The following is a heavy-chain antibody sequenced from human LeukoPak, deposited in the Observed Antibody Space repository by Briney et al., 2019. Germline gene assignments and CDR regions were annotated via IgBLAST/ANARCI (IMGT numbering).Heavy chain of an antibody. CDR1: GFTFSSYG. J-gene: IGHJ4*02. CDR3: AKDLTGMVRGEGAFDY. D-gene: IGHD3-10*01. V-gene: IGHV3-30*18. CDR2: ISYDGSNK. Sequence: PGRSLRLSCAASGFTFSSYGMHWVRQAPGKGLEWVAVISYDGSNKYYADSVKGRFTISSDNSKNTLYLQMNSLRAEDTAVYYCAKDLTGMVRGEGAFDYWGQGTLVTVSS.